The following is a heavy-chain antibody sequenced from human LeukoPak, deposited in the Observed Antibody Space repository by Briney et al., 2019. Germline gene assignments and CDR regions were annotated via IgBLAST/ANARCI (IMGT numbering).Heavy chain of an antibody. CDR1: GFTFSTYA. V-gene: IGHV3-23*01. CDR2: ISASYGST. CDR3: AKDYYYDPVDAFDV. D-gene: IGHD3-22*01. Sequence: SGGSLRLSCAASGFTFSTYAMSWVRQAPGKGLEWVSCISASYGSTYYADSVKGRFTISRDNSKNTLYLQMNSLRPEDTAVYYCAKDYYYDPVDAFDVWGLGTMVSVSS. J-gene: IGHJ3*01.